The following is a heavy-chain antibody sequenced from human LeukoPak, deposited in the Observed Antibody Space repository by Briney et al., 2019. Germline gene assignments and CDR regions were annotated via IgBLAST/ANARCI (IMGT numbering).Heavy chain of an antibody. CDR2: IYHSGST. D-gene: IGHD3-3*01. CDR1: GGSISSSNW. J-gene: IGHJ3*02. CDR3: AREGPRIFGVVGNAFDI. V-gene: IGHV4-4*02. Sequence: SGTLSLTCAVSGGSISSSNWWSWVRQPPGKGLEWIGEIYHSGSTNYNPSLKSRVTISVDKSKNQFSLKLSSVTAADTAVYYCAREGPRIFGVVGNAFDIWGQGTMVTVSS.